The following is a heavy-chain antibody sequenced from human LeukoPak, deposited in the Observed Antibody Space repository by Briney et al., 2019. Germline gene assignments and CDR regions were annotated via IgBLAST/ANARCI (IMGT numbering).Heavy chain of an antibody. CDR3: ARASSSGWFPY. CDR1: ADSISGFY. J-gene: IGHJ4*02. Sequence: SETLSLTCTVSADSISGFYWSWIRQPPGNGLEWIGNIFYSGTAYSNPSLKSRVSISVDTSRSPFSLKVNCVTPTDTAVYYCARASSSGWFPYWGQGAPVTVSS. V-gene: IGHV4-59*12. CDR2: IFYSGTA. D-gene: IGHD6-19*01.